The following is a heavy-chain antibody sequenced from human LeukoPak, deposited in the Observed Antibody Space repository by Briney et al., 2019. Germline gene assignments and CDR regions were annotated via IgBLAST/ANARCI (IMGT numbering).Heavy chain of an antibody. CDR3: AKGLGFLPQFVY. CDR1: GFTFITEA. V-gene: IGHV3-23*01. J-gene: IGHJ4*02. CDR2: ISDSGRTT. Sequence: GGSLRLSCAVSGFTFITEAMTWVRQAPGMGLEWVSTISDSGRTTYYADSVKGRFTISRDNSKNTVYLQMNSLRAEDTALYYCAKGLGFLPQFVYCSQGTLVAVSS. D-gene: IGHD6-19*01.